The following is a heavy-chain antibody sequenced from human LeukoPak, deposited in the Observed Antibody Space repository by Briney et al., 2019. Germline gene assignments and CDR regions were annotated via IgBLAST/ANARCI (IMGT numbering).Heavy chain of an antibody. Sequence: PGGSLRLSCAASGFTFSSYWMSWVRQAPGKGLEWVANIKQDGSEKYYVDSVKGRFTISRDNAKNSLYLQMNSLRAEDTAVYYCARDPRPEGSGYYWYFDYWGQGTLVTVSS. J-gene: IGHJ4*02. CDR2: IKQDGSEK. D-gene: IGHD3-22*01. CDR3: ARDPRPEGSGYYWYFDY. CDR1: GFTFSSYW. V-gene: IGHV3-7*01.